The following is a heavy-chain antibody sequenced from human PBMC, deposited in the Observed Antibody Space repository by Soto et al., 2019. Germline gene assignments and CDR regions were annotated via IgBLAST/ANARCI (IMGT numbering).Heavy chain of an antibody. CDR3: ARASYDSSGYYYYYFDY. Sequence: PGGSLRLSCAASEFTFSSYSMNWVRQAPGKGLEWVSSISSSSSYIYYADSVKGRFTISRDNAKNSLYLQMNSLRAEDTAVYYCARASYDSSGYYYYYFDYWGQGTLVTVSS. CDR1: EFTFSSYS. V-gene: IGHV3-21*01. CDR2: ISSSSSYI. J-gene: IGHJ4*02. D-gene: IGHD3-22*01.